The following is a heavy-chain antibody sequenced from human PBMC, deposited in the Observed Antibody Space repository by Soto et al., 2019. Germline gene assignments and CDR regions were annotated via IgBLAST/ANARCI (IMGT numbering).Heavy chain of an antibody. CDR2: IRQDGGAQ. V-gene: IGHV3-7*03. Sequence: GALRLSCVASGFTFTTYWMSWVRQAPGKGLEWVANIRQDGGAQYYVDSVKGRFTISRDNAKNSVYLQMDSLRVEDTAVYYCVRGGHGSGSYLGSSWGQGILVTVSS. CDR3: VRGGHGSGSYLGSS. J-gene: IGHJ5*02. CDR1: GFTFTTYW. D-gene: IGHD3-10*01.